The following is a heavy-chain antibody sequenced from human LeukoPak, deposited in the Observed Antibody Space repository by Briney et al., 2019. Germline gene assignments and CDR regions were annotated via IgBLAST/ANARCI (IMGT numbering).Heavy chain of an antibody. CDR3: VRDRGYCSGGTCYALWDY. CDR2: LSSSSSHK. CDR1: GFTFSSYS. D-gene: IGHD2-15*01. Sequence: GSLRLSCAASGFTFSSYSMNWVRQAPGKGLEWVSSLSSSSSHKNYADSVKGRFTISRDNAKNSLYLQMNSLRAEDTAMYYCVRDRGYCSGGTCYALWDYWGQGTLVTVSS. V-gene: IGHV3-21*01. J-gene: IGHJ4*02.